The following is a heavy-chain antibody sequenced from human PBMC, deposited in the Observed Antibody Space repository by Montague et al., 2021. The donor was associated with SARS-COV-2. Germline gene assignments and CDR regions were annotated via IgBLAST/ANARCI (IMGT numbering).Heavy chain of an antibody. Sequence: SETLSLTCSVSGGSISSYHWSWIRQSPGKGLGWIGYIFHSGITDYNPSLKSRVTISVDMSKNQFSLQLNSVTAADSAVYYCARTEYNWNDWFDPWGQGTLVTVSS. CDR2: IFHSGIT. CDR3: ARTEYNWNDWFDP. J-gene: IGHJ5*02. D-gene: IGHD1-20*01. CDR1: GGSISSYH. V-gene: IGHV4-59*13.